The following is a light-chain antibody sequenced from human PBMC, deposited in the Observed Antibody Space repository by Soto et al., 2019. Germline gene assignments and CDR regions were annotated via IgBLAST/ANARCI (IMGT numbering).Light chain of an antibody. Sequence: QSALTQPASVSGSPGQSITISCIGTSSDVGGYNYVSWYQQHPGKAPKLMIYEVTNRPSGVSNRFSGSKSGDTASLIISGLQAEDEADYYCKSFSSSTLYVFGTGTKLIVL. V-gene: IGLV2-14*01. J-gene: IGLJ1*01. CDR2: EVT. CDR3: KSFSSSTLYV. CDR1: SSDVGGYNY.